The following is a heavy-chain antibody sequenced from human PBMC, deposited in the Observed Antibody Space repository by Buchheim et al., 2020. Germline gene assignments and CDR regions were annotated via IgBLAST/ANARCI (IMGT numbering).Heavy chain of an antibody. J-gene: IGHJ2*01. CDR2: LTHSGRT. CDR1: GGSFSGYY. D-gene: IGHD4-23*01. Sequence: QVQLQQWGAGLLKPSETLSLTCAVYGGSFSGYYWSWIRQPPGKGLEWIGELTHSGRTNYNPSLKSRVTISVDTSKNQFSLKLSSVTAADTAVYYCAREEVVTPNYWYFDLWGRGTL. V-gene: IGHV4-34*01. CDR3: AREEVVTPNYWYFDL.